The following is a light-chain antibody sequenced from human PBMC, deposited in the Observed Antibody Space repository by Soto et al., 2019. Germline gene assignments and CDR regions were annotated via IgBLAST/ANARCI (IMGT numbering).Light chain of an antibody. V-gene: IGKV3-15*01. CDR3: QQSYTFPYN. J-gene: IGKJ2*01. Sequence: EIVMTQSPATLSESPGERATLSCRASQSVITNLAWSQQKPGQAPRHLIYGASTRDAIIPARFSGSGSGTEYTLTISSLQSEDFATYYCQQSYTFPYNFGQGTQLEMK. CDR1: QSVITN. CDR2: GAS.